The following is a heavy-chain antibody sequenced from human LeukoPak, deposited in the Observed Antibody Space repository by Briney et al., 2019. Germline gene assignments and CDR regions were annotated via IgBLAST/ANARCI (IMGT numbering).Heavy chain of an antibody. J-gene: IGHJ5*02. V-gene: IGHV4-30-2*01. Sequence: SQTLSLTCTVSGGSISSGGYSWSWIRQPPGKGLEWIGYIYHSGSTYYNPSLKSRVTISVDRSKNQFSLKLSSVTAADTAVYYCARGLGRWLQLRWFDPWGQGTLVTVSS. CDR2: IYHSGST. D-gene: IGHD5-24*01. CDR3: ARGLGRWLQLRWFDP. CDR1: GGSISSGGYS.